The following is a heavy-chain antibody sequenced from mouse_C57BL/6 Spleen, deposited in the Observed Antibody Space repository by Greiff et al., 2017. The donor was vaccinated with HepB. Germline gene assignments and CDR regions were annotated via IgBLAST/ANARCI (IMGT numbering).Heavy chain of an antibody. J-gene: IGHJ1*03. CDR3: ARAGPLLWYFDV. CDR2: ISDGGSYT. V-gene: IGHV5-4*01. D-gene: IGHD3-1*01. Sequence: EVHLVESGGGLVKPGGSLKLSCAASGFTFSSYAMSWVRQTPEKRLEWVATISDGGSYTYYPDNVKGRFTISRDNAKNNLYLQMSHLKSEDTAMYYCARAGPLLWYFDVWGTGTTVTVSS. CDR1: GFTFSSYA.